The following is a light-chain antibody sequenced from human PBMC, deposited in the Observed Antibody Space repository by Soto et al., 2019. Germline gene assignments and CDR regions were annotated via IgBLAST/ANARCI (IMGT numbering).Light chain of an antibody. CDR1: RGSIASNY. CDR2: EDN. J-gene: IGLJ2*01. V-gene: IGLV6-57*01. Sequence: NFMLTQPHSVSESPGQTVTISCTRSRGSIASNYVQWYQQRPGSSPTIVIYEDNQRPSGVPDRFSGSIDSSSSSASLTISGLKSEDEADYYCQSYDSDTVIFGGGTKVTVL. CDR3: QSYDSDTVI.